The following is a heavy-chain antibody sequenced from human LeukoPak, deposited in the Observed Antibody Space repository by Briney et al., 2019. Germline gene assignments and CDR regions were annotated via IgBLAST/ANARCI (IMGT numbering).Heavy chain of an antibody. CDR2: ISGSGGGT. J-gene: IGHJ4*02. CDR3: ARHRGSYGDYLFLDF. Sequence: PGGSLRLSCAVSGFTFSSYAMSWVRQAPGKGLEWVSVISGSGGGTYYADSVKGRFTISRDISKNTLYLQMNSLRAEDTAMYYCARHRGSYGDYLFLDFWGQGALVTVSS. CDR1: GFTFSSYA. D-gene: IGHD4-17*01. V-gene: IGHV3-23*01.